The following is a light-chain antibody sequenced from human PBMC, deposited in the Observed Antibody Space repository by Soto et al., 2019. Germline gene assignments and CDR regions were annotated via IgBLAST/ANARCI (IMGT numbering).Light chain of an antibody. Sequence: EIVLTQSPGTLSLSPGERATLSCRASQSVSSSYLAWYQQKPGQAPRLLIYGASSRATGIPDRFSGSGSGTDFTLTISRLEPEEFVVYYCQQYGSSPLFTFGPGTKVDIK. J-gene: IGKJ3*01. CDR1: QSVSSSY. CDR2: GAS. CDR3: QQYGSSPLFT. V-gene: IGKV3-20*01.